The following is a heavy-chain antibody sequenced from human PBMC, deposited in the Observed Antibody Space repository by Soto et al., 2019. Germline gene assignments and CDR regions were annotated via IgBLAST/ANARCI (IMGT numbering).Heavy chain of an antibody. CDR2: ISTYNGNT. D-gene: IGHD2-2*01. CDR3: ARADCSSHSCFFEYVQH. J-gene: IGHJ1*01. CDR1: GYTFTSYG. Sequence: ASVKVSCKASGYTFTSYGISWVRQAPGQGLEWMGWISTYNGNTKYAQKLQGRVTMTTDTSTSTAYMELRSLRSDDTAVFYCARADCSSHSCFFEYVQHWGQGTLVTVS. V-gene: IGHV1-18*01.